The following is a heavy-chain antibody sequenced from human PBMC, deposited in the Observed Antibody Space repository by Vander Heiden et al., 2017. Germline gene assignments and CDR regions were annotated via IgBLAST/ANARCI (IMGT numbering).Heavy chain of an antibody. D-gene: IGHD6-13*01. V-gene: IGHV4-59*01. CDR1: GGSISNYY. CDR2: IYYSGST. Sequence: QVQLQESGPGLVKPSETLSLTCTVSGGSISNYYWSWIRQPPGKGLEWIGYIYYSGSTNYNPSLKSRVTISVDTSKNQFSLKLSSVTAADTAVYFCAKDSRPISSHPYNWFDPWGQGILVTVSS. J-gene: IGHJ5*02. CDR3: AKDSRPISSHPYNWFDP.